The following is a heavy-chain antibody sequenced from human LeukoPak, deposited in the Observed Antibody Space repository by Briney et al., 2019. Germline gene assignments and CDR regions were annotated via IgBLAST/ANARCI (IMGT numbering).Heavy chain of an antibody. D-gene: IGHD3-9*01. V-gene: IGHV4-39*07. CDR2: IYYSGST. CDR3: AREDYDILTGSHNWFAP. J-gene: IGHJ5*02. Sequence: SETLSLTCTVSGGSISSSSYYWGWIRQPPGKGLEWIGSIYYSGSTYYNPSLKSRVTISVDTSKNQFSLKLSSVTAADTAVYYCAREDYDILTGSHNWFAPGGQGTLVTVSS. CDR1: GGSISSSSYY.